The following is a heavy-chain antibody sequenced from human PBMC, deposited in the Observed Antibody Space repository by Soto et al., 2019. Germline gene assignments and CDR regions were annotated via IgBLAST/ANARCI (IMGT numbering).Heavy chain of an antibody. D-gene: IGHD6-19*01. Sequence: SLRLSCAGSGFTFDDNAIHWVRQAPEKGLEWVSGINWKSDIGYADSVGGRFTISRDNAKNTLYLQMYSLRGEDTAVYYCARDPAPSGWYDYWGQGTLVTVSS. CDR1: GFTFDDNA. V-gene: IGHV3-9*01. J-gene: IGHJ4*02. CDR2: INWKSDI. CDR3: ARDPAPSGWYDY.